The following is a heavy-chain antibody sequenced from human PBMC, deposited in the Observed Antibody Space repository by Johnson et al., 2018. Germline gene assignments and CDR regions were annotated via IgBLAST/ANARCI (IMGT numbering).Heavy chain of an antibody. J-gene: IGHJ5*02. D-gene: IGHD3-16*01. CDR1: GFTFSSYA. CDR3: ARDWGTLSNWFDP. V-gene: IGHV3-23*04. Sequence: VQLVESGGGLVQPGGSLRLSCAASGFTFSSYAMSWVRQAPGKGLEWVSAISGSGGSTYYAASVKGRFTISRDNAKNSLYLQMNSLRPDDTAVYYCARDWGTLSNWFDPWGQGTLVTVSS. CDR2: ISGSGGST.